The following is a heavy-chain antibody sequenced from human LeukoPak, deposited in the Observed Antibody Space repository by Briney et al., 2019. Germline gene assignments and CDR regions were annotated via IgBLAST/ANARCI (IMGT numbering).Heavy chain of an antibody. CDR3: ATKALHIYDYVWGSYRH. D-gene: IGHD3-16*02. CDR1: GYTLTELS. Sequence: ASVKVPCKVSGYTLTELSMHWVRQAPGKGLEWMGGFDPEDGETIYAQKFQGRVTMTEDTSTDTAYMELSSLRSEDTAVYYCATKALHIYDYVWGSYRHWGQGTLVTVSS. CDR2: FDPEDGET. V-gene: IGHV1-24*01. J-gene: IGHJ4*02.